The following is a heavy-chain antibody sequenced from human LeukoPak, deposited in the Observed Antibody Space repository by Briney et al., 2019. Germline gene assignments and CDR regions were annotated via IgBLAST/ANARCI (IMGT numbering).Heavy chain of an antibody. D-gene: IGHD3-10*01. V-gene: IGHV5-51*01. CDR1: GYSFTSYW. Sequence: GESLKISCKGSGYSFTSYWIGWVRQMPGKGLEWMGIIYPGDSDTRYSPSFQGQVTISADKSISTAYLQWSSLKASDTAMYYCARAPHYYGSGSYYNEGAFDIWGQGTMVAVSS. J-gene: IGHJ3*02. CDR3: ARAPHYYGSGSYYNEGAFDI. CDR2: IYPGDSDT.